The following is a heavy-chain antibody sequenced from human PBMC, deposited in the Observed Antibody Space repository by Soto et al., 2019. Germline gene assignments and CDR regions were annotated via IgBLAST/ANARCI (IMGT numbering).Heavy chain of an antibody. J-gene: IGHJ6*02. Sequence: THTRSLPCAMSGDSVSSHSAALNWIRQSPSRGLEWLGRTYYRSKWYNDYAVSVKSRITINPDTSKNQFSLQLNSVTPEDTAVYYCARERAIAALLGGYYYGMDVWGQGTTVTASS. CDR2: TYYRSKWYN. CDR1: GDSVSSHSAA. V-gene: IGHV6-1*01. D-gene: IGHD6-13*01. CDR3: ARERAIAALLGGYYYGMDV.